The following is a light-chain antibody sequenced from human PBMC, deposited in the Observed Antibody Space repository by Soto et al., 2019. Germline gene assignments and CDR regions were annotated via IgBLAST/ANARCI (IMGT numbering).Light chain of an antibody. V-gene: IGKV3-15*01. Sequence: DKLMSQSPATLSVSLGERVTLSCRASQNIHNHMSWFLQKPGQTPRLLIYDAIIRAPDVPARFSGSWSGTEFTLTINSLQSEDFAVYYCQQYGSSLTFGGGTKVDI. CDR3: QQYGSSLT. CDR1: QNIHNH. CDR2: DAI. J-gene: IGKJ4*01.